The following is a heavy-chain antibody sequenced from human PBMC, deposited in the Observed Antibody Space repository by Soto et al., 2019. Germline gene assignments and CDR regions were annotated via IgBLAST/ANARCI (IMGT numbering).Heavy chain of an antibody. CDR1: GFSLSTSGMC. CDR2: IDWDDDK. CDR3: ARTSIAVADNYFDY. J-gene: IGHJ4*02. Sequence: SGPTLVNPTQTLTLTCTFSGFSLSTSGMCVSWIRQPPGKALEWLARIDWDDDKYYSTSLKTRLTISKDTSKNQVLLTLTNMDPVDTATYYCARTSIAVADNYFDYWGQGTLVTVSS. V-gene: IGHV2-70*11. D-gene: IGHD6-19*01.